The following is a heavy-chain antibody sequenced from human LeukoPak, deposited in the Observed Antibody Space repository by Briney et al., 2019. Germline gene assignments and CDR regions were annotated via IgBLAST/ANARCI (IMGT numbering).Heavy chain of an antibody. CDR3: ARQGYSSSDLDY. CDR1: GGSISSANYY. Sequence: SQTLSLICTVSGGSISSANYYWSWIRPPAGEGLEWIGRIYTTGSTNYNPSLKSRVTISIDTSMNQFSLRLSSVTAADTAVYYCARQGYSSSDLDYWGQGILVTVSS. CDR2: IYTTGST. J-gene: IGHJ4*02. D-gene: IGHD5-12*01. V-gene: IGHV4-61*02.